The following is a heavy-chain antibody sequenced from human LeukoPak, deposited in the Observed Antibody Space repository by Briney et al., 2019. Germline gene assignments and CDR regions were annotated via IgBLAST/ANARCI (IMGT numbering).Heavy chain of an antibody. CDR3: ARDGGEQRRDGYNYPGY. CDR1: GFTFSSYA. V-gene: IGHV3-30*04. CDR2: ISYDGSNK. Sequence: GGSLRLSCAASGFTFSSYAMHWVRQAPGKGLEWVAVISYDGSNKYYADSVKGRFTISRDNSKSTLYLQMNSLRAEDTAVYYCARDGGEQRRDGYNYPGYWGQGTLVTVSS. J-gene: IGHJ4*02. D-gene: IGHD5-24*01.